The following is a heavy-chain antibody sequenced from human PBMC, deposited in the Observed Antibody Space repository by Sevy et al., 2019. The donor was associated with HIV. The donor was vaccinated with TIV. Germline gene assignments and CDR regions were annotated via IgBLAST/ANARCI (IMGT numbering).Heavy chain of an antibody. CDR2: ISGSGGST. D-gene: IGHD3-9*01. CDR3: AKTNRAILTSYYNNY. Sequence: GGSLRLSCAASGFTFSSYAMSWVRQAPGKGLEWVSAISGSGGSTYYADSVKGRFTISRDNSKNTLYLQMNSLRAEDTAIYYCAKTNRAILTSYYNNYWGQGTLVTVSS. V-gene: IGHV3-23*01. J-gene: IGHJ4*02. CDR1: GFTFSSYA.